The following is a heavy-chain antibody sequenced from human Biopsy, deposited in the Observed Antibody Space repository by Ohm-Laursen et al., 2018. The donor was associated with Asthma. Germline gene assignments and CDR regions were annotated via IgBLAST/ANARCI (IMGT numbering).Heavy chain of an antibody. CDR3: ARKAGSCISRTCYSLDF. J-gene: IGHJ4*02. D-gene: IGHD2-2*01. CDR2: INSVFGTT. Sequence: VKISCKSLGGTFNTYVIGWVRQAPGQGLEWMGGINSVFGTTTYPQKFQDRFTITADDSTSTVYMELSSLRSEDTAVYYCARKAGSCISRTCYSLDFWGQGTLVTVSS. V-gene: IGHV1-69*13. CDR1: GGTFNTYV.